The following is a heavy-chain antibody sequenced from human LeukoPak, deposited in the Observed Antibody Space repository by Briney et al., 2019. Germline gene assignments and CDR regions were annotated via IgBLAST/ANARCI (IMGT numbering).Heavy chain of an antibody. CDR1: GGSISSDGYY. CDR3: ARESDRYNWFDP. Sequence: PSETLSLTCTVSGGSISSDGYYWSWIRQHPGKGLEWIGYIYYSGSTYYNPSLKSRVTISVDTSKNQFSLKLNSVTAADTAVYYCARESDRYNWFDPSGQGTLVTVSS. V-gene: IGHV4-31*03. D-gene: IGHD2-21*01. J-gene: IGHJ5*02. CDR2: IYYSGST.